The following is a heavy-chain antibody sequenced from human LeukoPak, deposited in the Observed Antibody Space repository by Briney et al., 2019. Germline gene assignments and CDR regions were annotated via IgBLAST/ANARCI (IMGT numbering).Heavy chain of an antibody. CDR3: ARDYYDSSGYYFGAFDI. J-gene: IGHJ3*02. D-gene: IGHD3-22*01. CDR1: EFTFSSYG. Sequence: GGSLRLSCAASEFTFSSYGMHWVRRAPGKGLEWVAVIWYDGSKEYYADSVKGRFTISRDNSKNTLYLQMNSLRAEDTAVYYCARDYYDSSGYYFGAFDIWGQGTMVTVSS. CDR2: IWYDGSKE. V-gene: IGHV3-33*01.